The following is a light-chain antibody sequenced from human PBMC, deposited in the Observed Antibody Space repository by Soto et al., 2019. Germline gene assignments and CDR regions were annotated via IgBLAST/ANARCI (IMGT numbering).Light chain of an antibody. CDR3: QQYNDWPRT. V-gene: IGKV3-15*01. J-gene: IGKJ1*01. Sequence: EIVMTQSPATLSVSPGERATLSCRASLSVSRNLAWYQQKPGQAPRLLIFDASTRATGIPARFSGSGSGTEFTLTITSLQSEDFAVYYCQQYNDWPRTFGQGPKVEIK. CDR2: DAS. CDR1: LSVSRN.